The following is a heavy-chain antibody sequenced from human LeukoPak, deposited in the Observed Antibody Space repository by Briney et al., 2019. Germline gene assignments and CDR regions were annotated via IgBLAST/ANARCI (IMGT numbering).Heavy chain of an antibody. Sequence: SETLSLTCTVSGGSISSGGYYWSWIRQPPGKGLEWIGYIYHSGSTYYNPSLKSRVTISVDRSKNQFSLKLSSVTAADTAVYYCARCITIFGVVILNWFDPWGQGTLVTVSS. CDR2: IYHSGST. J-gene: IGHJ5*02. D-gene: IGHD3-3*01. CDR3: ARCITIFGVVILNWFDP. V-gene: IGHV4-30-2*01. CDR1: GGSISSGGYY.